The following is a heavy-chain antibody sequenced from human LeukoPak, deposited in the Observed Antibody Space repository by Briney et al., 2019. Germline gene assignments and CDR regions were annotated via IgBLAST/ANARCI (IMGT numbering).Heavy chain of an antibody. D-gene: IGHD5-24*01. J-gene: IGHJ4*02. V-gene: IGHV3-30*02. CDR1: GFSFNIYG. Sequence: GGSLRLSCAASGFSFNIYGMHWVRQAPGKGLEWVAFIRYDGSNKYYADSVKGRFTISRDNSKNTLYLQMNSLRAEDTAVYYCARVDGIITDLLFDYWGQGTLVTVSS. CDR3: ARVDGIITDLLFDY. CDR2: IRYDGSNK.